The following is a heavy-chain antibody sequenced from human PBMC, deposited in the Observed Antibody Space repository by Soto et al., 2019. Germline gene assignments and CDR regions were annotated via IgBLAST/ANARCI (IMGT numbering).Heavy chain of an antibody. V-gene: IGHV3-11*03. CDR3: ARSVSSGSHYNPSSRYLDY. CDR1: AFTYRDYY. D-gene: IGHD3-10*01. Sequence: GGSVRHSCSASAFTYRDYYMRWIRKAPGKGLDWVSYISSSSSYTNYADSVKGRFTISRDNAKNSLYLQMNSLRAEDTAVYYCARSVSSGSHYNPSSRYLDYWGQGTLVTVSS. J-gene: IGHJ4*02. CDR2: ISSSSSYT.